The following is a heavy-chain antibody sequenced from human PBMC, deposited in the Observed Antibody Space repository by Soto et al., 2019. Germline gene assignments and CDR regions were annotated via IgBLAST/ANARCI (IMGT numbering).Heavy chain of an antibody. CDR1: GFTFSSYG. D-gene: IGHD3-16*01. Sequence: QVQLVESGGGVVQPGRSLRLSCAASGFTFSSYGMHWVRQAPGKGLEWVAVISYDGSNKYYADSVKGRFTISRDNSKNTLYLLMNSLRAEDTAVYYCAKTGEGTIDWGQGTLVTVSS. CDR2: ISYDGSNK. J-gene: IGHJ4*02. CDR3: AKTGEGTID. V-gene: IGHV3-30*18.